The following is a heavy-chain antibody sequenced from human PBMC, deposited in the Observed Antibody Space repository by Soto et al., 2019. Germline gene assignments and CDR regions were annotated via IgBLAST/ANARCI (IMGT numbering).Heavy chain of an antibody. CDR2: IYHSGST. Sequence: SETLSLTCAVSGYSVSSGYYWGWVRQPPGKGLEWIGNIYHSGSTYYNPSLKSRVTISIHTPKNQFSLTLSSVTAADTAIYYCARYDEYYYGGMDVWGQGTTVTVSS. J-gene: IGHJ6*02. D-gene: IGHD3-3*01. V-gene: IGHV4-38-2*01. CDR1: GYSVSSGYY. CDR3: ARYDEYYYGGMDV.